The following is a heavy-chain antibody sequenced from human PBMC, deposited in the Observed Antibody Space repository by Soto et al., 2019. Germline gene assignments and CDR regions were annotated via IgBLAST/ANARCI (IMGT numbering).Heavy chain of an antibody. CDR1: PGSFSANY. J-gene: IGHJ4*02. CDR3: ARISRDFWSGYPTYFDY. CDR2: INHSGST. Sequence: SETLSLTCAVYPGSFSANYWSLIRQPPKKGLEWIGEINHSGSTNYKPSLKSRVTISVDTSKNQFSLKLSSVTAADTAVYYCARISRDFWSGYPTYFDYWGQGTLVTVSS. V-gene: IGHV4-34*01. D-gene: IGHD3-3*01.